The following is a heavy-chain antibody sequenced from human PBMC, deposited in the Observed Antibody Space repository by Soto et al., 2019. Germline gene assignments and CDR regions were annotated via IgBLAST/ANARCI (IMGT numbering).Heavy chain of an antibody. CDR3: ARDGDYGDYAGY. Sequence: QVQLVQSGAEVKKPGSSVKVSCKASGGTFSSYTISWVRQAPGQGLEWMGRIIPILGIANYAQKFQGRVXIXAXXSTSTAYMELSSLRSEDTAVYYCARDGDYGDYAGYWGQGTLVTVSS. J-gene: IGHJ4*02. CDR2: IIPILGIA. V-gene: IGHV1-69*08. D-gene: IGHD4-17*01. CDR1: GGTFSSYT.